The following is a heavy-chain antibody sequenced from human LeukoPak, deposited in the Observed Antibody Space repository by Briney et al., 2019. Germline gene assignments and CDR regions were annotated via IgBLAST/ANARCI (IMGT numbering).Heavy chain of an antibody. J-gene: IGHJ4*02. V-gene: IGHV1-69*04. D-gene: IGHD3-22*01. Sequence: SVKVSCKASGGTFSSYAISWVRQAPGQGLEWMGRIIPILGIANYAQKFQGRVTITADKSTSTAYMELSSLRSEDTAVYYCARDKDSSGYYPLGDWGQGTPVTVSS. CDR2: IIPILGIA. CDR1: GGTFSSYA. CDR3: ARDKDSSGYYPLGD.